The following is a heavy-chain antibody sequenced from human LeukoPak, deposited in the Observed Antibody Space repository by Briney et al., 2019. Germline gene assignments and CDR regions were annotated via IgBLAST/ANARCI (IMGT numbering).Heavy chain of an antibody. CDR2: VNTNTGNP. CDR3: ASCNDSSGYFAY. Sequence: RASVKVSCKPSGYTFTDYAINWVRQAPGQGLEYMGWVNTNTGNPTYAQGFTGRFVFSSDSSVSTAYLQITSLKADDSAIYFCASCNDSSGYFAYWGQGTLVTVSS. V-gene: IGHV7-4-1*02. J-gene: IGHJ4*02. CDR1: GYTFTDYA. D-gene: IGHD3-22*01.